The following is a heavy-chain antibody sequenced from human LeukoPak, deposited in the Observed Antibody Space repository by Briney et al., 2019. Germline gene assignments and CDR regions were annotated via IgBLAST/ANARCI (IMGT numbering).Heavy chain of an antibody. D-gene: IGHD3-3*01. CDR2: IRSSRSYI. CDR1: GFPFSRYS. J-gene: IGHJ6*03. V-gene: IGHV3-21*01. CDR3: ARCITIFGVVDYYMYV. Sequence: PGGSLRLSCAASGFPFSRYSMNWVRRAPGKGVEWVSYIRSSRSYIFYAHSVKGLFTIHRDNHKNSLYLHVHSLRAEDTAVYYCARCITIFGVVDYYMYVWGKGTTVTVSS.